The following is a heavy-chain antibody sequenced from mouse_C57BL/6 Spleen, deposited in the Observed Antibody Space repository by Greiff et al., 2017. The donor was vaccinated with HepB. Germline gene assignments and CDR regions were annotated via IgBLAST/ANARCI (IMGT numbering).Heavy chain of an antibody. J-gene: IGHJ4*01. CDR3: ARGGNDYDEGAMDY. V-gene: IGHV5-16*01. Sequence: EVKLMESEGGLVQPGSSMKLSCTASGFTFSDYYMAWVRQVPEKGLEWVANINYDGSSTYYLDSLKSRFIISRDNAKNILYLQMSSRKSEDTATYYWARGGNDYDEGAMDYWGQGTSVTVSS. CDR1: GFTFSDYY. CDR2: INYDGSST. D-gene: IGHD2-4*01.